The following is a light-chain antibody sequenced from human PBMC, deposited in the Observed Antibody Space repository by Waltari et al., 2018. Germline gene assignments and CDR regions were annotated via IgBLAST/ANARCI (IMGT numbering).Light chain of an antibody. V-gene: IGLV1-44*01. Sequence: QSVLTQPPSASGTPGQRVPISCSGSSSNIGSNTVNWYQQLPGTAPKLLLYNNPQRPSGVPDRFSGSKSGTSASLAISGLQSEDEADYYCATWDDSLNGPVFGGGTKLTVL. CDR2: NNP. CDR3: ATWDDSLNGPV. CDR1: SSNIGSNT. J-gene: IGLJ3*02.